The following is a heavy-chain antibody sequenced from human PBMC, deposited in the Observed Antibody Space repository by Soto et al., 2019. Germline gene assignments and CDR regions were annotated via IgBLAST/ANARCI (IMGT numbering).Heavy chain of an antibody. D-gene: IGHD2-15*01. CDR2: ISSSSSTI. Sequence: EVQLVESGGGLVQPGGSLRLSCAASGFTFSNNGMNWVRQAPGKGLEWVSYISSSSSTIYYADSVRGRFTISRDNAENSLSLQMNSLRAEDTAVYYCARGARWAFDIWGQGTMVTVSS. CDR1: GFTFSNNG. V-gene: IGHV3-48*01. CDR3: ARGARWAFDI. J-gene: IGHJ3*02.